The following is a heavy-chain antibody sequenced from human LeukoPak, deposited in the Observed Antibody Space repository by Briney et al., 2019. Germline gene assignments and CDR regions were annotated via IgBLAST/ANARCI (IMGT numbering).Heavy chain of an antibody. D-gene: IGHD3-10*01. CDR1: GFTFSSYE. CDR3: ARDAPMVRGVTRYYYYMDV. CDR2: ISSSGSTI. Sequence: GGSLRLSCAASGFTFSSYEMNWVRQAPGKGLEWVSYISSSGSTIYYADSVKGRFTISRDNAKNSLYLQMNSLRAEDTAVYYCARDAPMVRGVTRYYYYMDVWGKGTTVTVSS. J-gene: IGHJ6*03. V-gene: IGHV3-48*03.